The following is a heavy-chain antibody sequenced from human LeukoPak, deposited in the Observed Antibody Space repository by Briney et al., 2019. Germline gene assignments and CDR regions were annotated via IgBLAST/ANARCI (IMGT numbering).Heavy chain of an antibody. J-gene: IGHJ5*02. CDR3: ARAYSGYDPNWFDP. CDR1: GGSFSGYY. Sequence: SETLSLTCAVYGGSFSGYYWSWIRQPPGKGLEWIGEINHSGSTNYNPSLKSRVTISVDTSKNQSSLKLSSVTAADTAVYYCARAYSGYDPNWFDPWGQGTLVTVSS. D-gene: IGHD5-12*01. CDR2: INHSGST. V-gene: IGHV4-34*01.